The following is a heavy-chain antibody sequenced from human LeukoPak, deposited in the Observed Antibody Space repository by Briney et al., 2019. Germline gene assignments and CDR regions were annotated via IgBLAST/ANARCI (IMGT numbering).Heavy chain of an antibody. D-gene: IGHD1-26*01. CDR2: IYFTGIS. V-gene: IGHV4-59*08. CDR3: ARRRQVTYYAPYAFDL. J-gene: IGHJ3*01. Sequence: PLETLSLTCTVSGGSMSHAYWSWIRQSPGKGLEWLAYIYFTGISKSNPSHKSRVTISVDTSKNQVSLSLTSVTAADTAMYYCARRRQVTYYAPYAFDLWGQGTMVTVSS. CDR1: GGSMSHAY.